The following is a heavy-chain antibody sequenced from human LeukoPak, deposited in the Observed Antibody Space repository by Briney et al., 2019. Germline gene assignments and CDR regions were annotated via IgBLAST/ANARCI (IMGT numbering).Heavy chain of an antibody. J-gene: IGHJ4*02. CDR1: GFTFRDYG. CDR3: AKDRYSFGTYYFDY. Sequence: GGSLRLSCAASGFTFRDYGMSWVRQAPGKGLEWVSALTGSGGTTYYADSVKGRFTISRDNSKNTLYLQMNSLRAEDTAVYYCAKDRYSFGTYYFDYWGQGTLVSVSS. V-gene: IGHV3-23*01. CDR2: LTGSGGTT. D-gene: IGHD5-18*01.